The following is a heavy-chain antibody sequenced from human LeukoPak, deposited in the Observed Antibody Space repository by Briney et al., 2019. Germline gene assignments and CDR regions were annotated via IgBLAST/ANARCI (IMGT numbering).Heavy chain of an antibody. J-gene: IGHJ5*02. CDR1: GGSISSYY. V-gene: IGHV4-59*01. Sequence: PSETLSLTCSVSGGSISSYYWSWIRQPPGKGLEWIGYIYYSGSTNYNPSLKSRVTISVDTSKNQFSLKLSSVTAADTAVYYCARWVAAAGPTGYWFDPWGQGTLVTVSS. D-gene: IGHD6-13*01. CDR2: IYYSGST. CDR3: ARWVAAAGPTGYWFDP.